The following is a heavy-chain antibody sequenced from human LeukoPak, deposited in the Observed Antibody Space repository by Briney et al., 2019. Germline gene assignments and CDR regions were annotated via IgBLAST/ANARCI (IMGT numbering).Heavy chain of an antibody. CDR3: ARVPQLYFGESSFDY. CDR1: GGSISSSYYY. J-gene: IGHJ4*02. CDR2: IYYGGGT. D-gene: IGHD3-10*01. Sequence: SETLSLTCTVSGGSISSSYYYWVYIRQPPGKGLEWIGGIYYGGGTYYKPSLKSRVAISIDTFKNQFSLNLSSVTAADTAVYYCARVPQLYFGESSFDYWGQGTLVTVSS. V-gene: IGHV4-39*07.